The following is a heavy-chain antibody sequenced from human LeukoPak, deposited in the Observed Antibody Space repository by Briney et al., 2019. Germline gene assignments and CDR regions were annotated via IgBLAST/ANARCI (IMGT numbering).Heavy chain of an antibody. CDR3: ARDLGEPTDY. J-gene: IGHJ4*02. V-gene: IGHV1-69*04. Sequence: ASVKVSCKASGGTFSTSAINWVRQAPGQGLEWMGRIIPVLGLPNYAQTFQGRVTITADKSTSTAYMELSSLRSEDTAVYYCARDLGEPTDYWGQGTLVTVSS. CDR2: IIPVLGLP. CDR1: GGTFSTSA. D-gene: IGHD2-21*01.